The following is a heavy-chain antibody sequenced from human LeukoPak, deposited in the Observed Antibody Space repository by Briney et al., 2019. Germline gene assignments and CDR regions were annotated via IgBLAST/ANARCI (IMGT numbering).Heavy chain of an antibody. CDR2: IYSNENF. Sequence: SETLSLTCSVSGGSLNSYFWSWIRQPAGEGLEWIGRIYSNENFDYNPSLKSRVTMSIDASKSQLSLILTSVSAADTAKYYCARDRHIASDSFDVWGQGILVTVSS. V-gene: IGHV4-4*07. CDR1: GGSLNSYF. CDR3: ARDRHIASDSFDV. J-gene: IGHJ3*01. D-gene: IGHD2-21*01.